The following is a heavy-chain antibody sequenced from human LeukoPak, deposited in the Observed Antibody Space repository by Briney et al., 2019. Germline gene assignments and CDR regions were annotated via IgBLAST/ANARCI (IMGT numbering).Heavy chain of an antibody. Sequence: GGSLRLSCAASGFTFSSYAMSWVRQAPGKGLEWVSAISGSGGSTYYADSVKGRFTISRDNSKNTLYLQMNSLRAEDTAVYYCARESIVVVPTTMDDASDIWGQGTMVTVSS. CDR1: GFTFSSYA. J-gene: IGHJ3*02. CDR3: ARESIVVVPTTMDDASDI. CDR2: ISGSGGST. D-gene: IGHD2-2*01. V-gene: IGHV3-23*01.